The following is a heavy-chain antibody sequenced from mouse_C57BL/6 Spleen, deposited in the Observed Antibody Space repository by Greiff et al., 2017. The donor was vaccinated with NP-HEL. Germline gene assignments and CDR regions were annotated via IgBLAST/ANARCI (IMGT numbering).Heavy chain of an antibody. Sequence: QLQQSGAELVIPFSSFPLSFNSSFYTFTDYEMHWVKQTPVHGLEWIGAIDPETGGTAYNQKFKGKAILTADKSSSTAYMELRSLTSEDSAVYYCTREGLSSWFAYWGQGTLVTVSA. CDR1: FYTFTDYE. V-gene: IGHV1-15*01. J-gene: IGHJ3*01. CDR3: TREGLSSWFAY. CDR2: IDPETGGT.